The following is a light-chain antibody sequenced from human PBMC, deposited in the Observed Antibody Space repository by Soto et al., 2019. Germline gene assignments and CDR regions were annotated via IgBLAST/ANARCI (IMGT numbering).Light chain of an antibody. J-gene: IGKJ1*01. V-gene: IGKV1-12*01. CDR2: GAS. Sequence: DIQMTPSPSSVSASVGDTVTITCRASQDISRYLVWYQQKPGKAPNLLIYGASSLQSGVPSRFSGSGFGTDFTLTISSLQPEEFATYYCKKTYTPPRTVGKGNKVAIK. CDR1: QDISRY. CDR3: KKTYTPPRT.